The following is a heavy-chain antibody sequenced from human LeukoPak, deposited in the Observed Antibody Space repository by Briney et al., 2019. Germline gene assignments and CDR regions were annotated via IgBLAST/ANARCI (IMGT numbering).Heavy chain of an antibody. J-gene: IGHJ6*02. D-gene: IGHD6-19*01. CDR2: ISGNGGST. Sequence: PGGSLRLSCAASGFTFSSYAMSWVRQAPGKGLEWVSAISGNGGSTYYADSVKGRFTISRDNSKNTLYLQMNSLRAEDTAVYYSAKGGYSSGWYACDYYYYYGMDVWGQGTTVTVSS. CDR3: AKGGYSSGWYACDYYYYYGMDV. V-gene: IGHV3-23*01. CDR1: GFTFSSYA.